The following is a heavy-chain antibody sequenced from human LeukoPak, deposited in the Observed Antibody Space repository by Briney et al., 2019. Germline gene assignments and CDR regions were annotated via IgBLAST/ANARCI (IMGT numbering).Heavy chain of an antibody. J-gene: IGHJ4*02. Sequence: GGSLRLSCAASGFSFSDSSLNWVRQAPGKGLEWVASISSSGSYIYYADSLKGRFTISRDNSENSLYLHMSSLRAEDTAVYYCATGNYNRPFDYWGQGTLVTVSS. V-gene: IGHV3-21*01. D-gene: IGHD1-7*01. CDR3: ATGNYNRPFDY. CDR2: ISSSGSYI. CDR1: GFSFSDSS.